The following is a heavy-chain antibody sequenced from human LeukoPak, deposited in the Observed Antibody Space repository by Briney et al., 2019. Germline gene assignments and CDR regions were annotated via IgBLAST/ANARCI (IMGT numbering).Heavy chain of an antibody. D-gene: IGHD3-3*01. CDR2: IIPIFGTA. Sequence: ASVKVPCKASGGTFSSYAISWVRQAPGQGLEWMGGIIPIFGTANYAQKFQGRVTITTDESTSTAYMELSSLRSEDTAVYYCARVAPNLGWLLSGAFDIWGQGTMVTVSS. CDR3: ARVAPNLGWLLSGAFDI. CDR1: GGTFSSYA. J-gene: IGHJ3*02. V-gene: IGHV1-69*05.